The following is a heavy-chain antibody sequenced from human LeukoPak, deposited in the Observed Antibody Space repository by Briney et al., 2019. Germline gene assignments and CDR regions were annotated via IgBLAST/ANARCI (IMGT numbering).Heavy chain of an antibody. CDR1: GFTFSSYA. CDR3: AREGLQWLVQYYFDY. J-gene: IGHJ4*02. V-gene: IGHV3-23*01. D-gene: IGHD6-19*01. Sequence: GGSLRLSCAASGFTFSSYAMSWVRQAPGKGLEWVSAISGSGATTYYADSVKGRFTISRDNSKNTLYLQMSSLRAEDTAVYYCAREGLQWLVQYYFDYWGQGTLVTVSS. CDR2: ISGSGATT.